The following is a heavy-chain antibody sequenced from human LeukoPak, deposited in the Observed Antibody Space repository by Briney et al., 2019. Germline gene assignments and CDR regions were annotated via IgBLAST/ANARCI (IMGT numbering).Heavy chain of an antibody. D-gene: IGHD6-19*01. CDR1: GGSFSGYY. CDR2: INHSGST. V-gene: IGHV4-34*01. J-gene: IGHJ1*01. Sequence: SETLSLTCAVYGGSFSGYYWSWIRQPPGKGLEWIGEINHSGSTNYNPSLKSRVTISVDTSKNQFSLKLSSVTAADTAVYYCARVRGYSSGWYNSHAEYFQHWGQGTLVTVSS. CDR3: ARVRGYSSGWYNSHAEYFQH.